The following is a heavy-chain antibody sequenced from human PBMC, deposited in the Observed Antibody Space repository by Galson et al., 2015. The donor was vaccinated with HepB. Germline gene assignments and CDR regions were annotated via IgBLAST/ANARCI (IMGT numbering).Heavy chain of an antibody. J-gene: IGHJ4*02. D-gene: IGHD5-24*01. Sequence: SVKVSCKASGYTFINYGISWVRQAPGQGLEWMGWISAYNGNTNYAQKLQGRVTMTTDTSTSTAYMELRSLRSDDTAVYYCARRRDGYNYFDYWGQGTLVTVSS. CDR2: ISAYNGNT. CDR1: GYTFINYG. CDR3: ARRRDGYNYFDY. V-gene: IGHV1-18*01.